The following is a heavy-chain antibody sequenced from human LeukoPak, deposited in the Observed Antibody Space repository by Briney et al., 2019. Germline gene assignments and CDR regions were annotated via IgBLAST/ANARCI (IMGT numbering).Heavy chain of an antibody. CDR3: ARVPTVTFFDY. J-gene: IGHJ4*02. Sequence: PSETLSLTCTVSGYSIRTDYYWGWIRQPPGKGPQWIGTINKSGNTYYNPSLRSRVTISVDTSKNQFSLKLSSVTAADTAVYYCARVPTVTFFDYWGQGTLVTVSS. CDR2: INKSGNT. D-gene: IGHD4-17*01. CDR1: GYSIRTDYY. V-gene: IGHV4-38-2*02.